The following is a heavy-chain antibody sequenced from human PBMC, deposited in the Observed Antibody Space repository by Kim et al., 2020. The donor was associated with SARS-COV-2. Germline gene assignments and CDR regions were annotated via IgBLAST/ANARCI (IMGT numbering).Heavy chain of an antibody. J-gene: IGHJ4*02. CDR3: ARGSSYSSGGRGY. V-gene: IGHV4-34*01. D-gene: IGHD6-19*01. Sequence: YNPSLKSRVTISVDTSKNQFSLKRSSVTAADTAVYYCARGSSYSSGGRGYWGQGTLVTVSS.